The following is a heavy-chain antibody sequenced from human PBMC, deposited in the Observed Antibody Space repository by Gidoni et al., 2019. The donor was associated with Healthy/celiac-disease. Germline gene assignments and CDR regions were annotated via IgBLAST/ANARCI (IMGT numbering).Heavy chain of an antibody. CDR2: ISYDGSNK. J-gene: IGHJ4*02. V-gene: IGHV3-30*03. CDR3: ARDGDYVSPQCARTCSYFDY. Sequence: QVQLGESGGGVVQPGRYLRLSCAVSGFTLSSYVMHWVRQAPGKGLEWVAVISYDGSNKYYADSVKGRFTISRDNSKNTLYLQMNSRRAEDTAVYYCARDGDYVSPQCARTCSYFDYWGQVTLVTVSS. D-gene: IGHD4-17*01. CDR1: GFTLSSYV.